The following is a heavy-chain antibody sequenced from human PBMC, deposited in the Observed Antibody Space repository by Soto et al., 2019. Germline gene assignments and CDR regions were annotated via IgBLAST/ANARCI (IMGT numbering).Heavy chain of an antibody. CDR1: GGSFSGFS. D-gene: IGHD1-1*01. J-gene: IGHJ6*02. CDR2: INHSGTS. Sequence: PSETLSLTCAVYGGSFSGFSWNWIRQPPGKGLEWIGEINHSGTSNYNPSLKSRVTMLPDTSKNHFSLKLTSVTAAGTAVYYCASVAETGTPLRGPYYYYGMDVWGQGTTVTVSS. CDR3: ASVAETGTPLRGPYYYYGMDV. V-gene: IGHV4-34*01.